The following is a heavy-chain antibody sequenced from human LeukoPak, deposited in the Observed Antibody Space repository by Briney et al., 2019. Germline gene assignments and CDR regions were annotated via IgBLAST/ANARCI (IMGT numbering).Heavy chain of an antibody. D-gene: IGHD3-22*01. V-gene: IGHV1-69*04. CDR1: GGTCSSSA. J-gene: IGHJ3*02. CDR2: IIPILGIA. CDR3: ASGLLHYDI. Sequence: ASVKVSCKASGGTCSSSAISWVRQAPGQGLEWMGRIIPILGIANYAQKFQGRVTITADKSTSTAYMELSSLRSEDTAVYYCASGLLHYDIWGQGTMVTVSS.